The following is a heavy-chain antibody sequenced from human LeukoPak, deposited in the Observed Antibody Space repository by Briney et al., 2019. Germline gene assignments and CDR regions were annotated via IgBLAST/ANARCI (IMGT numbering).Heavy chain of an antibody. J-gene: IGHJ4*02. Sequence: GRSLRLSCAASGFTFSSYGMHWVRQAPGKGLEWVAVISYDGSNKYYADSVKGRFTISRDNSKNTPYLQMNSLRAEDTAVYYCAKDTKFLIAAAGTKDYWGQGTLITVSS. CDR2: ISYDGSNK. CDR3: AKDTKFLIAAAGTKDY. V-gene: IGHV3-30*18. CDR1: GFTFSSYG. D-gene: IGHD6-13*01.